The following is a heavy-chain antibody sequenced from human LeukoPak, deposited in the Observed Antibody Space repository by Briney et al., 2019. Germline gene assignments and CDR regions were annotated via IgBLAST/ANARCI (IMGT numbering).Heavy chain of an antibody. CDR1: GYTFTGYY. J-gene: IGHJ5*02. CDR3: AYAPKYIWNLGYWFDP. CDR2: INPNSGGT. V-gene: IGHV1-2*02. Sequence: ASVKVSCKASGYTFTGYYMHWVRQAPGQGLEWMGWINPNSGGTNYAQKFQGRVTMTRDTSISTAYMELSRLRSDDTAVYYCAYAPKYIWNLGYWFDPWGQGTLVTVSS. D-gene: IGHD1-1*01.